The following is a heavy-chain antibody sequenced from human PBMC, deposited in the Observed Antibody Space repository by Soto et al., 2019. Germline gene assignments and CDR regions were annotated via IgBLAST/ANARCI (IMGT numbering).Heavy chain of an antibody. Sequence: GGSMTLSCPASGFTLTSWAMHHVHKAPGKGLEHVSAISSTGYTTYYADSMKGIFTIARDNSRNTLYLQMNSLRAEDTATYYCAKARCSGNPCYVPDYWGLGTLVTVSS. CDR2: ISSTGYTT. CDR1: GFTLTSWA. D-gene: IGHD2-15*01. CDR3: AKARCSGNPCYVPDY. J-gene: IGHJ4*01. V-gene: IGHV3-64D*08.